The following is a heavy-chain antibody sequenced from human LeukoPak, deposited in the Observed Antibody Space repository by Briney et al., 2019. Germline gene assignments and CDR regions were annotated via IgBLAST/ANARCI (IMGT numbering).Heavy chain of an antibody. Sequence: QPGGSLRLSCAASGFTFRSYEMNWVRQAPGKGLEWVSYISSSGSTIYYADSVKGRFTISRDNAKNSLFLQMNSLRAEDTAVYYCTRGRGPDGYNYFDYWGQGTQVTVSS. D-gene: IGHD5-24*01. J-gene: IGHJ4*02. CDR1: GFTFRSYE. CDR2: ISSSGSTI. V-gene: IGHV3-48*03. CDR3: TRGRGPDGYNYFDY.